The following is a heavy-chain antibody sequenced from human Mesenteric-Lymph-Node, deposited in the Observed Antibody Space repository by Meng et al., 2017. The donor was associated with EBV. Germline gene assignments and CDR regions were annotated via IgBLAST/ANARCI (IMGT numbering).Heavy chain of an antibody. D-gene: IGHD3-16*02. CDR1: SGSISNSNW. CDR2: IFHSGGT. Sequence: QGQLKESVPGLVKPSVTLSLPCAVSSGSISNSNWWSWVRQPPGKGLQWIGEIFHSGGTNYNPSLKSRVNISVDKSKNQFSLKVNSLTAADTAVYYCARITFGGAIGDWGQGTLVTVSS. V-gene: IGHV4-4*02. CDR3: ARITFGGAIGD. J-gene: IGHJ4*02.